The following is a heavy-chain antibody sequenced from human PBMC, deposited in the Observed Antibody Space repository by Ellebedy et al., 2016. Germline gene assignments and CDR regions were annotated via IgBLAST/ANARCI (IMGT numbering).Heavy chain of an antibody. V-gene: IGHV3-64*02. Sequence: GGSLRLSCAASGFTFSLYFMHWVRLAPGKGLEYLSSISGNGDITQYADSVKGRFTISRDNSKNTLYLQMGSLRHEDMAVYYCARDRDSGGFSFDYWGQGTLVTVSS. D-gene: IGHD3-22*01. CDR1: GFTFSLYF. J-gene: IGHJ4*02. CDR2: ISGNGDIT. CDR3: ARDRDSGGFSFDY.